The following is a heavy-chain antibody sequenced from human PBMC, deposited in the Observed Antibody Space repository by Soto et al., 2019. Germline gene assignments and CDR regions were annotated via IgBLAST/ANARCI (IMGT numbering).Heavy chain of an antibody. CDR1: GFSFSSHS. CDR3: AKGCTKYTRACIDY. J-gene: IGHJ4*02. D-gene: IGHD2-2*01. Sequence: PGGSLRPSCGASGFSFSSHSMSWVRQAPGKGLEWVSAIIGSGDNAYYADSVKGRFTVSRDNSQNTLYLQMHSLRAEDTAVYYCAKGCTKYTRACIDYWGQGTLVTVSS. CDR2: IIGSGDNA. V-gene: IGHV3-23*01.